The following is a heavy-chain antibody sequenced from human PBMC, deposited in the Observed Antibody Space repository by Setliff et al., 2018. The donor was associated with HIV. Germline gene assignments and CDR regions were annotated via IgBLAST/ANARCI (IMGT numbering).Heavy chain of an antibody. CDR2: IFYSGSA. CDR1: GGSFSGYY. CDR3: ASRVYYYDSNNFLREEGFDP. D-gene: IGHD3-22*01. Sequence: LSLTCAVYGGSFSGYYWGWIRQPPGKGREWIGSIFYSGSADYNPSLRSPVAISVDTSKNPFSLNLTSVTAADSAVYYCASRVYYYDSNNFLREEGFDPWGQGTLVTVSS. J-gene: IGHJ5*02. V-gene: IGHV4-34*12.